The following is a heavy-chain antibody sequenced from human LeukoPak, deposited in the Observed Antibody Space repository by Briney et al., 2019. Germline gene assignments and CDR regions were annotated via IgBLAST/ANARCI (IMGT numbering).Heavy chain of an antibody. CDR3: ARGPLAFRRVAGIFS. J-gene: IGHJ5*02. CDR2: IIHSGGT. Sequence: SETLSLTCAVSGGSFNGYSYIWIRQPPGKGLEWIGEIIHSGGTSYNPSLKSRLTISVDTSRKQFSLKLTSVTAADTALYFCARGPLAFRRVAGIFSWGRGTQVTVSS. D-gene: IGHD6-19*01. V-gene: IGHV4-34*01. CDR1: GGSFNGYS.